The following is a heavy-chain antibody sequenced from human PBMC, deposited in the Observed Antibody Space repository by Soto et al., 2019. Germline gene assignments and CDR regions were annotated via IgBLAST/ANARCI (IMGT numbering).Heavy chain of an antibody. CDR1: GGSISSGDYY. J-gene: IGHJ4*02. CDR3: ARFGVATMSGIDY. D-gene: IGHD5-12*01. CDR2: IYYSGST. Sequence: SETLSLTCTVSGGSISSGDYYWSWIRQPPGKGLEWIGYIYYSGSTYYNPSLKSRVTISVDTSKNQFSLKLSSVTAADTAVYYCARFGVATMSGIDYWGQGTLVTVSS. V-gene: IGHV4-30-4*01.